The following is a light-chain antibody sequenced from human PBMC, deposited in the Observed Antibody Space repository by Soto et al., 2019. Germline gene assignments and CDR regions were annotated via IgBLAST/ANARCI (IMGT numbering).Light chain of an antibody. J-gene: IGLJ1*01. V-gene: IGLV2-23*01. CDR1: SSDVGSYNL. CDR3: CSYAGSSTYV. Sequence: QSALTQPGSVSGSPGLSITILCTGTSSDVGSYNLVSWYQQHPGKAPKLMIYEGGKRPSGVSNRFSGSKSGNTASLTISGLQAEDEADYYCCSYAGSSTYVFGTGTKVTVL. CDR2: EGG.